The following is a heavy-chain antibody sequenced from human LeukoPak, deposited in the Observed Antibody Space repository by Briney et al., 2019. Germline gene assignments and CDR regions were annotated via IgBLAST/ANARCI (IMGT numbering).Heavy chain of an antibody. CDR1: GGSVSVYY. CDR2: ISNSGSAI. J-gene: IGHJ4*02. D-gene: IGHD2-21*02. CDR3: ARDQEAYCGGDCYSNPGY. V-gene: IGHV3-11*01. Sequence: PSETLSLICSVSGGSVSVYYWSWIRQAPGKGLEWVSYISNSGSAIYYADSVKGRFTISRDNAKNSLYLQMNSLRAEDTAVYYCARDQEAYCGGDCYSNPGYWGQGTLVTVSS.